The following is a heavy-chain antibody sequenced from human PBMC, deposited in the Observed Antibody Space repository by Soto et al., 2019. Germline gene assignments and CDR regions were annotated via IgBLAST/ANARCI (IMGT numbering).Heavy chain of an antibody. J-gene: IGHJ6*02. D-gene: IGHD2-2*01. V-gene: IGHV4-4*02. CDR3: ARGPIVVVPAALDV. Sequence: SETLSLTCAVSGGSISSSNWWSWVRQPPGKGLEWIGEIYHSGSTNYNPSLKSRVTISVDKSKNQFSLKLSSVTAADTAVYYCARGPIVVVPAALDVWGQGTTVTGSS. CDR1: GGSISSSNW. CDR2: IYHSGST.